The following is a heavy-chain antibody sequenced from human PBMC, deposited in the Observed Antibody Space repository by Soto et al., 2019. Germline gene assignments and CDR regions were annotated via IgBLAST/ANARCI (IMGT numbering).Heavy chain of an antibody. Sequence: GGSLRLSCAASGFTFSSYAMHWVRQAPGKGLEWVAVISYDGSNKYYADSVKGRFTISRDNSKNTLYLQMNSLRAEDTAVYYCVMQWYNDSGNRFDPWAQGTLVTVSS. CDR2: ISYDGSNK. J-gene: IGHJ5*02. CDR3: VMQWYNDSGNRFDP. V-gene: IGHV3-30-3*01. D-gene: IGHD1-20*01. CDR1: GFTFSSYA.